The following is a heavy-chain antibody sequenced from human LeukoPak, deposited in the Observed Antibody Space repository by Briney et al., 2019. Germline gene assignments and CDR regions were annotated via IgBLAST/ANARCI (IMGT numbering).Heavy chain of an antibody. V-gene: IGHV4-39*01. CDR1: GGSISSSSYY. Sequence: SETLSLTCTVSGGSISSSSYYWGWIRQPPGKGLEWIGSIYYSGSTYYNPSLKSRVTISVDTSKNQFSLKLSSVTAADTAVYYCASLLVRGSSYFDYWGQGTLVTVSS. CDR3: ASLLVRGSSYFDY. D-gene: IGHD3-10*01. CDR2: IYYSGST. J-gene: IGHJ4*02.